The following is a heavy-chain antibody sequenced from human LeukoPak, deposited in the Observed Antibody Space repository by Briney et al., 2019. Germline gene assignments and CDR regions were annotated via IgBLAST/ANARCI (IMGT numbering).Heavy chain of an antibody. CDR2: SGSS. Sequence: PSETQSLTCTVSGDSFSDYYWTWIRQPPGEGLEWVGYSGSSNYNPSLKSRVTISVDTSKRHFSLTLSSVTAADTAVYYCARTRRHYLGSGKTLTPWPAGLDICGQGTTVIVS. CDR3: ARTRRHYLGSGKTLTPWPAGLDI. CDR1: GDSFSDYY. V-gene: IGHV4-59*01. D-gene: IGHD3-10*01. J-gene: IGHJ6*02.